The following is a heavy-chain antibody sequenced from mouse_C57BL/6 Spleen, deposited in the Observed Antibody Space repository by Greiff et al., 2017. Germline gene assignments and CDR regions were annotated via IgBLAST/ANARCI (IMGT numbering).Heavy chain of an antibody. CDR1: GYTFTDYY. Sequence: EVQLQQSGPELVKPGASVKISCKASGYTFTDYYMNWVKQSHGKSLEWIGDINPNNGGTSYNQKFKDKATLTVDKSTSTAYMELRSLTSEDTAVYDGARREEYGGFDYWGQGTTLTVSS. CDR2: INPNNGGT. CDR3: ARREEYGGFDY. J-gene: IGHJ2*01. D-gene: IGHD5-1*01. V-gene: IGHV1-26*01.